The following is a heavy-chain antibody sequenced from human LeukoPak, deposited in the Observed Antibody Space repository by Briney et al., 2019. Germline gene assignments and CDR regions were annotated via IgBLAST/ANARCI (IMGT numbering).Heavy chain of an antibody. V-gene: IGHV3-74*01. CDR3: ARDYDSSGYYSFQH. CDR1: GFTFSRYW. CDR2: INGDGSSI. Sequence: GGSLRLSCAASGFTFSRYWMHWVRQAPGRELVWVSRINGDGSSIRYADSVKGRFTNSRDNAKNTLYLQMNSLRAEDTAVYYCARDYDSSGYYSFQHWGQGTLVTVSS. D-gene: IGHD3-22*01. J-gene: IGHJ1*01.